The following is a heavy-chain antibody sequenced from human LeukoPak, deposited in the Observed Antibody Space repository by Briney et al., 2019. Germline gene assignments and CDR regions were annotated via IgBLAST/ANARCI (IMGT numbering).Heavy chain of an antibody. Sequence: GESLKISCKASGYSFTSYWISWVRQMPGKGLEWMGRIDPSDSHTNYRPSFQGHVTMSTDKPSRTAYLQWSSLKASDTAMYYCARHSSGSWDPHRYFGMDVWGQGTMVSASS. D-gene: IGHD3-10*01. CDR1: GYSFTSYW. V-gene: IGHV5-10-1*01. CDR3: ARHSSGSWDPHRYFGMDV. CDR2: IDPSDSHT. J-gene: IGHJ6*02.